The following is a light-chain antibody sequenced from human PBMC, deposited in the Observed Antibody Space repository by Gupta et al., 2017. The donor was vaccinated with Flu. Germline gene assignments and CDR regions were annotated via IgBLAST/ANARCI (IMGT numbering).Light chain of an antibody. CDR2: GAS. J-gene: IGKJ1*01. CDR3: LQYPSWPQRAPWT. Sequence: SLSPGERATLSCRASQSISTSLAWYKQQPGQTPRLLIYGASRRATGIPARFSGSGSGREFTLTISSLQSEELAVYYCLQYPSWPQRAPWTFGQGTKVEIK. V-gene: IGKV3D-15*01. CDR1: QSISTS.